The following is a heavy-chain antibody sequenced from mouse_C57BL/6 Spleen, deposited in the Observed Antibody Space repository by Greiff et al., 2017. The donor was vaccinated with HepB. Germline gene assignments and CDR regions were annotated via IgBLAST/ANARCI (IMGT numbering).Heavy chain of an antibody. Sequence: DVQLQESGPGLVKPSQSLSLTCSVTGYSITSGYYWNWIRQFPGNKLEWMGYISYDGSNNYNPSLKNRISITRDTSKNQFVLKLNSVTNEDTATYYCARSPHYYGSSYDYFDYWGQGTTLTVSS. V-gene: IGHV3-6*01. J-gene: IGHJ2*01. CDR2: ISYDGSN. D-gene: IGHD1-1*01. CDR1: GYSITSGYY. CDR3: ARSPHYYGSSYDYFDY.